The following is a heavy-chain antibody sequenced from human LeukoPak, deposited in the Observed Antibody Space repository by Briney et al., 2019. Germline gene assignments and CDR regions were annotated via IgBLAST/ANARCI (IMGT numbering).Heavy chain of an antibody. CDR2: SGST. V-gene: IGHV4-4*09. CDR3: ARWYSSGWAFDY. Sequence: PSETLSLTCTVSGGSIGNYYWSWIRQPPGRGLEWIVYSGSTTYNPSLKSRVTTSVDTSKNQFSLKLSSVTAADTAVYYCARWYSSGWAFDYWGQGTLVTVSS. J-gene: IGHJ4*02. D-gene: IGHD6-19*01. CDR1: GGSIGNYY.